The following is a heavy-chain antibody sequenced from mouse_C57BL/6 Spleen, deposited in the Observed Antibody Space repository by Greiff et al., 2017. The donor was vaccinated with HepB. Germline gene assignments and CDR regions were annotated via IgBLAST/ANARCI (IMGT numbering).Heavy chain of an antibody. V-gene: IGHV1-63*01. Sequence: QVQLKQSGAELVRPGTSVKMSCKASGYTFTNYWIGWAKQRPGHGLEWIGDIYPGGGYTNYNEKFKGKATLTADKSSSTAYMQFSSLTSEDSAIYYCARRPYGYGEAMDYLGQGTSVTVSS. CDR3: ARRPYGYGEAMDY. J-gene: IGHJ4*01. CDR1: GYTFTNYW. CDR2: IYPGGGYT. D-gene: IGHD2-2*01.